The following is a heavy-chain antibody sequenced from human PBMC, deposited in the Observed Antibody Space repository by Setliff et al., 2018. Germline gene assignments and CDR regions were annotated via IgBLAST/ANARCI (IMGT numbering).Heavy chain of an antibody. CDR3: ARRSGDRGMTTGWPDDFDY. CDR1: GYIFTRYR. CDR2: ISTRIDDT. D-gene: IGHD4-17*01. Sequence: ASVKVSCKASGYIFTRYRITWVRQSPGQGLEWMGWISTRIDDTGYAQKFKGRVTLTTDTSTNTAYMELRSLRSDDTAVYYCARRSGDRGMTTGWPDDFDYWGRGTLVTVSS. J-gene: IGHJ4*01. V-gene: IGHV1-18*01.